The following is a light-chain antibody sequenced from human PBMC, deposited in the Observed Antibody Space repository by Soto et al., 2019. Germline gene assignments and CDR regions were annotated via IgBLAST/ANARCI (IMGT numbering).Light chain of an antibody. CDR1: QRVGSA. J-gene: IGKJ4*01. Sequence: EVVLTQSPATLSLSPGEGATLSCRASQRVGSALAWYQHQPGQPPRLLIYDASNRASGIPARFSGRGSGTEFTLTISSLQTDDVAVYYCQQRSSWPLTFGGGTKVEIK. V-gene: IGKV3-11*01. CDR2: DAS. CDR3: QQRSSWPLT.